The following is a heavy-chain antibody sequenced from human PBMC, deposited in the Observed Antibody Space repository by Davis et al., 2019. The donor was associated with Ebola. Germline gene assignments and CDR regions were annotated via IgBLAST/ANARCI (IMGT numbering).Heavy chain of an antibody. CDR2: IYRTGDT. CDR1: GGSISNYY. V-gene: IGHV4-4*08. CDR3: ATPTYCGGDCYITSAFDL. D-gene: IGHD2-21*02. J-gene: IGHJ3*01. Sequence: MPSETLSLTCTVSGGSISNYYWSWIRQPPGKGLEWIGYIYRTGDTFHNPSLKSRVTISGDRSNNQFSLKLASVTAADTAVYYCATPTYCGGDCYITSAFDLWGQGTMVTVSS.